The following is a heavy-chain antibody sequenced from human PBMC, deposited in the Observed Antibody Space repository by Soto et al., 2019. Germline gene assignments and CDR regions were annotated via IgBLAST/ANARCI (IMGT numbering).Heavy chain of an antibody. CDR1: GFIFNDAW. D-gene: IGHD1-26*01. V-gene: IGHV3-15*01. CDR3: TTGWSRKDY. CDR2: IRSESDGGTT. Sequence: EVQLVESGGGLVKPGGSLRLSCAASGFIFNDAWMNWVRQAPGKGLEWVGRIRSESDGGTTDYAATVKDRFIISREDSKNMVYLQMDSLKTEDTAVYFCTTGWSRKDYWGQGNLVTVSS. J-gene: IGHJ4*02.